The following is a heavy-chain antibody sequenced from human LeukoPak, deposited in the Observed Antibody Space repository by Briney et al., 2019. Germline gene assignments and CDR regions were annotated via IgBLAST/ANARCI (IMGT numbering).Heavy chain of an antibody. Sequence: GGSLRLTCATSGFTFSSYSMSWVRQAPGKGLEWVSVIGGGGDTSTYYADSVKGRFTISRDNSKNTLYLHMNSLRAEDTAVYYCATRGIAAAWGQGTLVTVSS. CDR2: IGGGGDTST. CDR3: ATRGIAAA. D-gene: IGHD6-13*01. V-gene: IGHV3-23*01. J-gene: IGHJ5*02. CDR1: GFTFSSYS.